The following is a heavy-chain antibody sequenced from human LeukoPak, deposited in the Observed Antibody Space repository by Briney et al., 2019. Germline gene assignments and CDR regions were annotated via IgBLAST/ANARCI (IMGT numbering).Heavy chain of an antibody. V-gene: IGHV3-20*04. Sequence: PGGSLRLSCAASGFTFDDYAMSWVRQAPGKGLEWVSGINWKGGSKVYADSVKGRFNICRDNAKNSLYLQMNSLRAQDTALYYCARLTSTWYGGQDFWGQGTLVTVSS. D-gene: IGHD6-13*01. CDR3: ARLTSTWYGGQDF. J-gene: IGHJ4*02. CDR2: INWKGGSK. CDR1: GFTFDDYA.